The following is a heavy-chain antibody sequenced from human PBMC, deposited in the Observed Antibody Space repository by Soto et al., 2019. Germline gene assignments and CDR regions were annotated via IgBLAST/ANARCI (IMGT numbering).Heavy chain of an antibody. CDR2: IYHSGST. D-gene: IGHD1-26*01. J-gene: IGHJ6*02. CDR3: ARVSGSYYYGMDV. Sequence: SETLSLTYAVSGGYLSSSNWWSWISPPPGKGLEWIGEIYHSGSTNYNPSLKSRVTISVDKSKNQFSLKLSSVTAADTAVYYCARVSGSYYYGMDVWGQGTTVTVSS. V-gene: IGHV4-4*02. CDR1: GGYLSSSNW.